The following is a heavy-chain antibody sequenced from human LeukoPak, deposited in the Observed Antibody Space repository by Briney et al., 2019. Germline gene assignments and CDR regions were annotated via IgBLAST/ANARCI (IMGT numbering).Heavy chain of an antibody. D-gene: IGHD5-12*01. J-gene: IGHJ4*02. CDR2: INPNSGGT. CDR1: GYTFTVYY. V-gene: IGHV1-2*02. Sequence: ASVKVSCKASGYTFTVYYMHWVRQAPGQGLEWMGWINPNSGGTNYAQKFQGRVTVTRDTSFSTAYMELSGLRSDDTAVYYCARMGLPARGLGHWGQGTLVTVSS. CDR3: ARMGLPARGLGH.